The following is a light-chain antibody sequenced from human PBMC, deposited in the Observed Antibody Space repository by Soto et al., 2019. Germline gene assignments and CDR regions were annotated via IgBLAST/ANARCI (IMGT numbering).Light chain of an antibody. CDR1: QSVSID. J-gene: IGKJ1*01. CDR3: QQYGSLSWT. CDR2: GAS. Sequence: DIVMTQCPATLSVSPGERTTLSCRASQSVSIDLAWYQQKPGQAPRLLIYGASGRATGIPDRFSGSGSGTDFTLTISRLEPEDFAVYYCQQYGSLSWTFGKGTKVDIK. V-gene: IGKV3-20*01.